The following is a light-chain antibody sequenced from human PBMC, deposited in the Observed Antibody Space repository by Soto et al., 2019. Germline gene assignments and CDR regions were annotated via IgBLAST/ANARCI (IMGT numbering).Light chain of an antibody. CDR2: GAS. CDR3: KQGHNWPLT. V-gene: IGKV3-15*01. Sequence: EIVMTQSPATLSLSPGERAALSCRASQSINSELAWYQQKPGQPPRLLIYGASTRATGVPARFTGSESGSEFTLTIRGLQSEDFAVYYCKQGHNWPLTFGQGTRLEI. CDR1: QSINSE. J-gene: IGKJ2*01.